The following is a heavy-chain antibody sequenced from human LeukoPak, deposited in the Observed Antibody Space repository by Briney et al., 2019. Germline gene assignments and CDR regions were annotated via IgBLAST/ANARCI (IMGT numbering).Heavy chain of an antibody. CDR2: IYPGDSDT. Sequence: GESLKISCKGFGASSTSYWIGWVRQMPGKGLEWMGIIYPGDSDTRYSPSFQGQVTISADKSISTAYLQWSSLKASDTAMYYCARERADSSGYYVDYWGQGTLVTVSS. V-gene: IGHV5-51*01. CDR1: GASSTSYW. D-gene: IGHD3-22*01. CDR3: ARERADSSGYYVDY. J-gene: IGHJ4*02.